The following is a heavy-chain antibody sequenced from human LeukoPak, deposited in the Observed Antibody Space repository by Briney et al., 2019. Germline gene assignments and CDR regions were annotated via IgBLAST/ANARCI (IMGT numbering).Heavy chain of an antibody. CDR3: AKGAAPHSYGDRPGLDY. J-gene: IGHJ4*02. Sequence: GGSLRLSCAASGFTFSSYAMSWVRQAPGKGLEWVSAISGSGGSTYYADSVKGRFTISRDNSKNTLYLQMNSLRAEDTAVYYCAKGAAPHSYGDRPGLDYWGQGTLVTVSS. CDR2: ISGSGGST. V-gene: IGHV3-23*01. CDR1: GFTFSSYA. D-gene: IGHD4-17*01.